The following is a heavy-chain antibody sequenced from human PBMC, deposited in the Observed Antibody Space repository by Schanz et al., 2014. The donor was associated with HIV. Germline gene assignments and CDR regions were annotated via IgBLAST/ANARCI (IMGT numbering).Heavy chain of an antibody. CDR1: GYTFTNYD. V-gene: IGHV1-8*02. J-gene: IGHJ6*02. CDR2: MNPNSGNT. CDR3: ARDTNFVLDV. Sequence: QAQLVQSGAEMKKSGASVRVSCKASGYTFTNYDVNWVRQAAGQGPEWMGWMNPNSGNTAYAQKFQGRVSMTRDTSISTAFMELSSLRSDDTAVYYCARDTNFVLDVWGQGTTVTVSS. D-gene: IGHD2-8*01.